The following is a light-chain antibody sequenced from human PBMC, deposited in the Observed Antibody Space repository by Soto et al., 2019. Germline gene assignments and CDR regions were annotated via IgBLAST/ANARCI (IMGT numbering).Light chain of an antibody. J-gene: IGKJ1*01. Sequence: DIQMSQAPSSLSASLGDRVTITFRASQSISSYLNWYQQKPGKAPKILMYAASSLQSGVPSRFSGSGSGTDFTLTISSLQPADFSTYYCQESYSTRLTFGPGTKVDIK. V-gene: IGKV1-39*01. CDR1: QSISSY. CDR3: QESYSTRLT. CDR2: AAS.